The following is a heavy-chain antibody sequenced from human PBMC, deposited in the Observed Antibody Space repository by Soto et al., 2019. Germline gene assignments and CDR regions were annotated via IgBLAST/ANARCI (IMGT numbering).Heavy chain of an antibody. V-gene: IGHV1-69*13. CDR3: ARDQRGYSYGLGAFDI. J-gene: IGHJ3*02. CDR1: GGTFSSYA. D-gene: IGHD5-18*01. CDR2: IIPIFGTA. Sequence: AASVKVSCKASGGTFSSYAISWVRQAPGQGLEWMGGIIPIFGTANYAQKFQGRVTITADESTSTAYMELSSLRSEDTAVYYCARDQRGYSYGLGAFDIWGQGTMVTVSS.